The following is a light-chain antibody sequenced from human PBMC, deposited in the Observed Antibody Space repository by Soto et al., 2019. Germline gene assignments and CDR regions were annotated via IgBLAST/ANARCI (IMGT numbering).Light chain of an antibody. CDR2: WAS. Sequence: DIVMTQSPDSLAVSLGERATINCKSSQSVLYSSNNKNYLAWYQQKPGQPPKLLIYWASTRESGVPDRFSGSGSGTDFTLTISSLQAEDVAVYYCQQRSNWPSITFGQGTRLDIK. CDR1: QSVLYSSNNKNY. CDR3: QQRSNWPSIT. J-gene: IGKJ5*01. V-gene: IGKV4-1*01.